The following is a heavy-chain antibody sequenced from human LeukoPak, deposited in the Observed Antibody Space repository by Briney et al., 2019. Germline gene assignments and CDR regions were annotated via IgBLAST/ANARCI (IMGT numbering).Heavy chain of an antibody. CDR3: ATTILLWFGTNTFDP. V-gene: IGHV4-39*01. CDR2: IYYSGST. CDR1: GGSVSSSSYY. Sequence: PSETLSLTCSVSGGSVSSSSYYWRWIRQPPGKGLEWIGSIYYSGSTYYNPSLKSRVTISVDTSKNQFSLKLSSVTAADTAVYYGATTILLWFGTNTFDPWGQGTLVTVSS. J-gene: IGHJ5*02. D-gene: IGHD3-10*01.